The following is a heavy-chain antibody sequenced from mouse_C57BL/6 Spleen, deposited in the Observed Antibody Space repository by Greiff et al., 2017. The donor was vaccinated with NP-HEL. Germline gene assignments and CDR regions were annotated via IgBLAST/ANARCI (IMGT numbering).Heavy chain of an antibody. CDR2: IYPGDGDA. V-gene: IGHV1-80*01. CDR3: ARSYGNPYFDY. CDR1: GYAFSSYW. Sequence: QVQLQQSGAELVKPGASVKISCKASGYAFSSYWMNWVKQRPGKGLEWIGQIYPGDGDANYNGKFKGKATLTADKSSSTAYMQLSSLTSEDSAVYFCARSYGNPYFDYWGQGTTLTVSS. D-gene: IGHD2-1*01. J-gene: IGHJ2*01.